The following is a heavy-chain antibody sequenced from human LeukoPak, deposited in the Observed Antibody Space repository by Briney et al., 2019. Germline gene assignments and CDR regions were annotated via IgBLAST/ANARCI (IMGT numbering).Heavy chain of an antibody. V-gene: IGHV3-21*01. J-gene: IGHJ4*02. Sequence: GGSLRLSCAASVFSFSSYSMNWVRQARGRGLGLVSSISSSSSYIYYADSVEGRFTISRDNAKDSLYLQMNRLRAEDTAVYYCARVLGGPYYDSSGYLLSDYWGQGTLVTVSS. CDR2: ISSSSSYI. CDR1: VFSFSSYS. CDR3: ARVLGGPYYDSSGYLLSDY. D-gene: IGHD3-22*01.